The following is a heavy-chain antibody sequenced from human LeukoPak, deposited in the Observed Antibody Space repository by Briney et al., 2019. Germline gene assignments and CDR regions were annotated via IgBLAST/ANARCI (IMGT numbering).Heavy chain of an antibody. CDR1: GFNVISSY. V-gene: IGHV3-66*01. Sequence: PGGSLRLSCAASGFNVISSYMSWVRQAPGKGLEWDSVVYAGGSTYYADSVKGRFTISRDNSKNTLYLQLNSLRAEDAAVYYCARDNSGRYGMDVWGQGTTVAVS. CDR2: VYAGGST. D-gene: IGHD2-21*01. J-gene: IGHJ6*02. CDR3: ARDNSGRYGMDV.